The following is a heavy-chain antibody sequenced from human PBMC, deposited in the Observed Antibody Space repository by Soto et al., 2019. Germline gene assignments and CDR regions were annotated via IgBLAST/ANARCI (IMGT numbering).Heavy chain of an antibody. CDR2: IIPLFGRA. CDR3: AQTLGLAAAGPGRFDL. CDR1: GGTFSSYA. V-gene: IGHV1-69*12. Sequence: QVQLVQSGAEVKKPGSSVKVSCKASGGTFSSYAISWVRQAPGQGLEWMGGIIPLFGRANYAQKIQGRVTITAAASTSTAYMELRSLSSEDTAVYSCAQTLGLAAAGPGRFDLWGRGTLVTVSS. D-gene: IGHD6-25*01. J-gene: IGHJ2*01.